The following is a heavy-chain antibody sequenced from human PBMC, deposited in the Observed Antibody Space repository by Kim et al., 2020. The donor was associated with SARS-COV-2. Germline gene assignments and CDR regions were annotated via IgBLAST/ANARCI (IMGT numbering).Heavy chain of an antibody. CDR3: ARDADTARMAAGDYYYYYGMDV. CDR2: IYSGGST. D-gene: IGHD5-18*01. Sequence: GGSLRLSCAASGFTVSSNYMSWVRQAPGKGLEWVSVIYSGGSTYYADSVKGRFTISRDNSKNTLYLQMNSLRAEDTAVYYCARDADTARMAAGDYYYYYGMDVWGQGTTVTVSS. V-gene: IGHV3-66*01. J-gene: IGHJ6*02. CDR1: GFTVSSNY.